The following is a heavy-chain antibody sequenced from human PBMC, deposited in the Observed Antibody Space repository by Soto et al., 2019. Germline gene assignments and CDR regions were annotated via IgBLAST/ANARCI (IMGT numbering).Heavy chain of an antibody. CDR3: AKDLQFSGWLSSQTFDY. V-gene: IGHV3-23*01. CDR1: GFTFSSHA. J-gene: IGHJ4*02. CDR2: ITGSGDIT. Sequence: EVELLESGGGLVQPGGSLRLSCAVSGFTFSSHAMSWVRQAPGKGLECVSSITGSGDITYYADSVKCRFTISRDKSTSTPYLQMNSLRAEDTAVYYCAKDLQFSGWLSSQTFDYWGQGTPVTVSS. D-gene: IGHD6-19*01.